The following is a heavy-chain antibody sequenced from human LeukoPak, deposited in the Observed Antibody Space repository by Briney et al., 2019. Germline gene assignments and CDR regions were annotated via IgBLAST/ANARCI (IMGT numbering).Heavy chain of an antibody. J-gene: IGHJ5*02. D-gene: IGHD2-15*01. CDR2: IYYSGST. CDR3: ARDLGYCSGGSCYDAGNWFDP. V-gene: IGHV4-59*01. CDR1: GGSIVSYY. Sequence: PSETLSLTCTVSGGSIVSYYWSWIRQAPGKGLEWIGYIYYSGSTNYNPSLKSRVTISVDTPKSQFSLKLTSVTAADTAVYYCARDLGYCSGGSCYDAGNWFDPWGQGTLVTVSS.